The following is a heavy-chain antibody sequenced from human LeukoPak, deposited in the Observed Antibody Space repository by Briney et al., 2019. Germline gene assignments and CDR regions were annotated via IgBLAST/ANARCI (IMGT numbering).Heavy chain of an antibody. CDR3: ATSSLLRLGWSDP. J-gene: IGHJ5*02. V-gene: IGHV3-48*04. Sequence: GGSLRLSCAASGFTFSSYSMNWVRQAPGKGLEWVSYISRSGRTTYYADSVKGRFTISRDNAKSSLYLQMDSLRAEDTAVYYCATSSLLRLGWSDPWGQGTLVTVSS. D-gene: IGHD2-2*01. CDR1: GFTFSSYS. CDR2: ISRSGRTT.